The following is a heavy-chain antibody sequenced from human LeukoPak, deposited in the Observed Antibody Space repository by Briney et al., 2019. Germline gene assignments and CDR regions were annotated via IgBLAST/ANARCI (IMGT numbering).Heavy chain of an antibody. V-gene: IGHV1-2*02. Sequence: SVKVSCKTSGYTFTGYYMHWVRQAPGQGLEWMGWINPNSGGTNYAQKFQGRVTMTRDTSISTAYMELSRLTSDDTAVYYCARGRTVDTAMFDNDYWGQGTLVTVSS. CDR1: GYTFTGYY. CDR3: ARGRTVDTAMFDNDY. CDR2: INPNSGGT. J-gene: IGHJ4*02. D-gene: IGHD5-18*01.